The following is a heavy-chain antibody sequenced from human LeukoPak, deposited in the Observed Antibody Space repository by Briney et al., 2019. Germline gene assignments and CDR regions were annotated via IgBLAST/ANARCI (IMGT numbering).Heavy chain of an antibody. V-gene: IGHV3-30-3*01. Sequence: GGSLRLSCAASEFTFSTYAVHWVGQAPGKGLEWVAAISYEGNNKYYADSVKGRFTISRDNSKNTLYLQMNSLRAEDTAAFYCAKAGYTSSWFDYWGQGTLVTVSS. CDR1: EFTFSTYA. D-gene: IGHD6-13*01. J-gene: IGHJ5*01. CDR3: AKAGYTSSWFDY. CDR2: ISYEGNNK.